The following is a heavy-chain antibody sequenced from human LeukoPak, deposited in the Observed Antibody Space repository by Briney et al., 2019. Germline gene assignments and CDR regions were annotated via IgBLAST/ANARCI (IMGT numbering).Heavy chain of an antibody. Sequence: SETLSLTCVVSGGSVSGYYWGWIRQPPERGLEWIGYVYYSGSTNYNPSFKSRITISVDTSRNQFSLQLSSVTAADTAVYFCARSKLGYYYYYGMDVWGQGTTVTVSS. D-gene: IGHD4-11*01. CDR2: VYYSGST. J-gene: IGHJ6*02. V-gene: IGHV4-59*02. CDR1: GGSVSGYY. CDR3: ARSKLGYYYYYGMDV.